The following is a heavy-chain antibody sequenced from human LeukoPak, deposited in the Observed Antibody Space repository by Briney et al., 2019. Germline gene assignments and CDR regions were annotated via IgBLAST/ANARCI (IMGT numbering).Heavy chain of an antibody. J-gene: IGHJ4*02. CDR3: AKDMPTQNYYDSRGAFDY. V-gene: IGHV3-9*01. D-gene: IGHD3-22*01. CDR2: ISWNSGSI. Sequence: GGSLRLSCAASGFIFDDYAMHWVRQAPGKGLEWVSGISWNSGSIGYADSVKGRFTISRDNAKNSLYLQMNSLRAEDTALYYCAKDMPTQNYYDSRGAFDYWGQGTLVTVSS. CDR1: GFIFDDYA.